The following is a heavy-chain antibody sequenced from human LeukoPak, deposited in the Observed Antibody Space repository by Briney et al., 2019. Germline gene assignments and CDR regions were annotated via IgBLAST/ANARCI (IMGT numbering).Heavy chain of an antibody. CDR2: IYTSGST. J-gene: IGHJ4*02. CDR1: GGSISSYY. V-gene: IGHV4-4*07. D-gene: IGHD7-27*01. CDR3: ARDRQTGDGDYYFDY. Sequence: PSETLSLTCTVSGGSISSYYWSWIRQPAGKGLEWIGRIYTSGSTNYNPSLKSRVTMSVDTSKNQFSLKLSSVTAADTAVYYCARDRQTGDGDYYFDYWGQGTLVTVSS.